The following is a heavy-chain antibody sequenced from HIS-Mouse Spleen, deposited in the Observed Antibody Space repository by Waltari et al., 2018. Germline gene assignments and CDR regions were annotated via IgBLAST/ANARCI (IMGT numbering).Heavy chain of an antibody. V-gene: IGHV4-59*01. J-gene: IGHJ3*02. Sequence: QVQLQESGPGLVKPSETLSLTCTVSGGSISSYYWSWIRQPPGKGLEWIGYIYYSGSTNYNPSLKSRVTISVDTSKNQFSLKLSSVTAADTAVYYCARVGLGYCSGGSCYDAFDIWGQGTMVTVSS. CDR2: IYYSGST. CDR1: GGSISSYY. D-gene: IGHD2-15*01. CDR3: ARVGLGYCSGGSCYDAFDI.